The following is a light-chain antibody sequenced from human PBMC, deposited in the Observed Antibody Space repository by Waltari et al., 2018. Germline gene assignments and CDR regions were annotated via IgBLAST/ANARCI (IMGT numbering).Light chain of an antibody. J-gene: IGKJ4*01. CDR3: QQSYT. Sequence: DIQMTQSPSSLSASVGEKVTITCRASQSISEYLNWYQQKPGKAPKLLIYGASSLQSGVPSRFSGRGSGTDFTLSITSLQPEDSATYYCQQSYTFGGGTKVEIK. V-gene: IGKV1-39*01. CDR1: QSISEY. CDR2: GAS.